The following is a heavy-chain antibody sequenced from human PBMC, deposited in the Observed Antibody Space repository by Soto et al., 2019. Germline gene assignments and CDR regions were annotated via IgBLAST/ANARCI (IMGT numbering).Heavy chain of an antibody. CDR2: IGTAGDT. Sequence: GGSLRLSCAASGFTFSSYDMHWVRQATGKGLEWVSAIGTAGDTYYPGSVKGRFTISRENAKNSLYLQMNSLRAGDTAVYYCARAGVYCTNGVCFPGAFDIWGQGTMVTVS. D-gene: IGHD2-8*01. V-gene: IGHV3-13*01. CDR3: ARAGVYCTNGVCFPGAFDI. CDR1: GFTFSSYD. J-gene: IGHJ3*02.